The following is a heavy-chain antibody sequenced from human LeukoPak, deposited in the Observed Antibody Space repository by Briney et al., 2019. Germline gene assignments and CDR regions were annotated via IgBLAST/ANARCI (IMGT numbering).Heavy chain of an antibody. J-gene: IGHJ4*02. V-gene: IGHV4-39*07. CDR3: ARQTRSGIVGARYMFDY. D-gene: IGHD1-26*01. CDR2: IYYSGST. CDR1: GGSISSSSYY. Sequence: SETLSLTCTVSGGSISSSSYYWGWIRQPPGKGLEWIGSIYYSGSTYYNPSLKSRVTISVDTSKNQFSLKLSSVTAADTAVYYCARQTRSGIVGARYMFDYWGQGTLVTVSS.